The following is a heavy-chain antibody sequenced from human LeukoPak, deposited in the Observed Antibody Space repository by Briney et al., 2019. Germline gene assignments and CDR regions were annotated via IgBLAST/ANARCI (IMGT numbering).Heavy chain of an antibody. CDR2: IKQDGSQK. CDR1: GFTFSSYW. CDR3: ARDHLGTFDY. J-gene: IGHJ4*02. V-gene: IGHV3-7*03. D-gene: IGHD1-26*01. Sequence: GGSLRLSCAASGFTFSSYWMSWVRQAPGKGLEWVANIKQDGSQKNYMDSVKGRVTISRDNAENSLDLQMNSLRVEDTAVYYCARDHLGTFDYWGQGTLVTVSS.